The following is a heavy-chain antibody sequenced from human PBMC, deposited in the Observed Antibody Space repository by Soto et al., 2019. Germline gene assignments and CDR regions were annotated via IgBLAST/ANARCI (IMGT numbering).Heavy chain of an antibody. CDR3: ARSTTVTTSYYYYYYYMDV. V-gene: IGHV3-48*01. D-gene: IGHD4-17*01. CDR2: ISSSSSTI. CDR1: GFTFSTYS. Sequence: QPGGSLRLASAASGFTFSTYSMDWVRQAPGKGLEWVSYISSSSSTIFYADSVKGRFTISRDNAKNSLYLQMNSLRAEDTAVYYCARSTTVTTSYYYYYYYMDVWGKGTTVTVSS. J-gene: IGHJ6*03.